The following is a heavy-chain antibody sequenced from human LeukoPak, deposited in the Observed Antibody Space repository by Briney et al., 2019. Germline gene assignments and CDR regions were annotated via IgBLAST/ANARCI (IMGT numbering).Heavy chain of an antibody. Sequence: GGSLRLSCAASGFTLSSYAMHWVRQAPGKGLEWVAVISYDGSNKYYADSVKGRFTISRDNSKNTLYLQMNSLRAEDTAVYYCARDDCSSTSCYVLYNWGQGTLVTVSS. CDR1: GFTLSSYA. J-gene: IGHJ4*02. D-gene: IGHD2-2*01. V-gene: IGHV3-30-3*01. CDR3: ARDDCSSTSCYVLYN. CDR2: ISYDGSNK.